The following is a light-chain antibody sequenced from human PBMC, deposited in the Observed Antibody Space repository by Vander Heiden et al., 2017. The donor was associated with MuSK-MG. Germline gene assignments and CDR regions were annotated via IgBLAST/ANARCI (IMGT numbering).Light chain of an antibody. CDR1: QSIGSK. V-gene: IGKV3-15*01. CDR2: AAS. J-gene: IGKJ1*01. Sequence: EIVMTQSPSALSVSPGESATLSCRASQSIGSKLAWYQQKPGQAPRLLIYAASTRATGTPAMFSGSGSGTEFTFTISSLQSEDIAVYYCQHYSNWRRTFGQGTKVEIK. CDR3: QHYSNWRRT.